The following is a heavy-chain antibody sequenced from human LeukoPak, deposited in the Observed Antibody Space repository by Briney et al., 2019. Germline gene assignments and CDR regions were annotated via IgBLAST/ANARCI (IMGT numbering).Heavy chain of an antibody. J-gene: IGHJ4*02. CDR1: GFTVSSNF. Sequence: PGGSLRLSCAASGFTVSSNFMSWVRQAPGKGLEWVSVIYSGGSTYYADSVKGRFTISRDNSKNTLYLQMNSLRAEDTAVYYCARDRTGTLDYWGQGTLVTVSS. CDR3: ARDRTGTLDY. CDR2: IYSGGST. D-gene: IGHD1-1*01. V-gene: IGHV3-53*01.